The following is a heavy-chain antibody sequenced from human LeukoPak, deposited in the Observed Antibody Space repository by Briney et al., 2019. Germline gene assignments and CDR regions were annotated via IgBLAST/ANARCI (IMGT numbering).Heavy chain of an antibody. CDR1: GGSISSSSYY. CDR2: IYYSGST. CDR3: ARGHPYGSGSYSHPHFDY. D-gene: IGHD3-10*01. J-gene: IGHJ4*02. Sequence: SETLSLTSTVSGGSISSSSYYWGWIRQPPGKGLEWIGSIYYSGSTYYNPSLKCRVTISVDTPKNQFSLKLSSVTAADTAVYYCARGHPYGSGSYSHPHFDYWGQGTLVTVSS. V-gene: IGHV4-39*07.